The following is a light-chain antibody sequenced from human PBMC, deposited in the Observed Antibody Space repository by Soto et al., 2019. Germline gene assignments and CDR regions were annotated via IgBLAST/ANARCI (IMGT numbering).Light chain of an antibody. Sequence: DIQMTQSPSPLSASVGDRVSITCRASQSIGNYLNWYQQKPGKAPKLLIYGAFRLQSGVPPRFSGSGSGTDFTLIISSLQPEDFATYYCQQSYSAPFTFGPGTKVDIK. V-gene: IGKV1-39*01. CDR3: QQSYSAPFT. CDR1: QSIGNY. CDR2: GAF. J-gene: IGKJ3*01.